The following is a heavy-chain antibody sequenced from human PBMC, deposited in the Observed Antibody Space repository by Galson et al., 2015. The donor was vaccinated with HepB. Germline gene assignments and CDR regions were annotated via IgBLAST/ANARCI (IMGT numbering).Heavy chain of an antibody. CDR3: ARILDSDAFDV. D-gene: IGHD2-2*03. V-gene: IGHV2-70*04. CDR2: LDWDDDK. Sequence: PALVKPTQTLTLTCTFSGFSLSTSGMRVSWIRQPPGKALGWLGRLDWDDDKFYSTSLKTRLTISKDTSKNQVVLTMTNMDPVDTATYYCARILDSDAFDVWGQGTMVTVSS. J-gene: IGHJ3*01. CDR1: GFSLSTSGMR.